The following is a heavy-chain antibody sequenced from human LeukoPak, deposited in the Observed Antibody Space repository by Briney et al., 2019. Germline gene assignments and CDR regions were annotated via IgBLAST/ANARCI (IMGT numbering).Heavy chain of an antibody. V-gene: IGHV3-23*01. CDR2: ITGSGTNR. Sequence: GGSLRLSCVASGFTFSNYAMSWVRQAPGKGLEWVSAITGSGTNRYYADSLKGRFTTSRDNSKNTVFLQMNSLRHEDTAIYYCVIWGDYDVLTGYYVSDYWGQGTLVTVAS. CDR3: VIWGDYDVLTGYYVSDY. J-gene: IGHJ4*02. CDR1: GFTFSNYA. D-gene: IGHD3-9*01.